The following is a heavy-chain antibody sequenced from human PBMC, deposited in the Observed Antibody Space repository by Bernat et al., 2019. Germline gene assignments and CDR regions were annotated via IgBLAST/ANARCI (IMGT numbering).Heavy chain of an antibody. J-gene: IGHJ4*02. D-gene: IGHD5-12*01. CDR1: GFTFSSYS. CDR3: ARTPRGYSGYDSFYFDY. CDR2: ISSSSSYI. V-gene: IGHV3-21*01. Sequence: VQLVDSGGGLVKPGGSLRLSCAASGFTFSSYSMNWVRQAPGKGLEWVSSISSSSSYIYYADSVKGRFTISRDNAKNSLYLQMNSLRAEDTAVYYCARTPRGYSGYDSFYFDYWGQGTLVTVSS.